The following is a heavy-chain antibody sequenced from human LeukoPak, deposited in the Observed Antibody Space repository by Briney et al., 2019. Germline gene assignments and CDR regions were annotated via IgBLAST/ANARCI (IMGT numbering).Heavy chain of an antibody. CDR1: GYTLTELS. D-gene: IGHD3-22*01. J-gene: IGHJ4*02. V-gene: IGHV1-24*01. CDR3: ARPAIPYYYDSSAPEDYFDY. CDR2: FDPEDGET. Sequence: GASVKVSCKVSGYTLTELSMHWVRQAPGKGLEWMGGFDPEDGETIYAQKFQGRVTMTEDTSTDTAYMELSSLRSEDTAVYYCARPAIPYYYDSSAPEDYFDYWGQGTLVTVSS.